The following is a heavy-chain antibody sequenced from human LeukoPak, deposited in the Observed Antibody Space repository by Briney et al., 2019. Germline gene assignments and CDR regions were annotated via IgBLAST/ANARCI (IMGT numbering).Heavy chain of an antibody. CDR2: ISYGGSNK. J-gene: IGHJ3*02. D-gene: IGHD6-13*01. CDR1: GFTFSSYG. CDR3: ARDFFEDGSSWFDTFDI. V-gene: IGHV3-30*03. Sequence: TGGSLRLSCAASGFTFSSYGMHWVRQAPGKGLEWVAVISYGGSNKYYADSVKGRFTISRDNSKNTLYLQMNSLRAEDTAVYYCARDFFEDGSSWFDTFDIWGQGTMVTVSS.